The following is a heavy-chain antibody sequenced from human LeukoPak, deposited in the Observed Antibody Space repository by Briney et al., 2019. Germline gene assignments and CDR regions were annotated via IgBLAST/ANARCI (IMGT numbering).Heavy chain of an antibody. Sequence: GASVKVSCKASGYTFTSYGISWVRQAPGQGLEWMGWINPKNGATNYKEKFQGRVAMTRDTSISTVYMELSGLRPDDTAVYYCARPRYIRSPTCVEFWGQRTLVTVSS. V-gene: IGHV1-2*02. J-gene: IGHJ4*02. CDR3: ARPRYIRSPTCVEF. D-gene: IGHD3-9*01. CDR2: INPKNGAT. CDR1: GYTFTSYG.